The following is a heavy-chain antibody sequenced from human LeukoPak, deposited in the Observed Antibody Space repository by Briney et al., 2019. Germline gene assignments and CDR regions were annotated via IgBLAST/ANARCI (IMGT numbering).Heavy chain of an antibody. CDR2: IYTSGNT. Sequence: PSETLSLTCTVSGGSISSGSYYWSWIRQPAGKGLEWIGRIYTSGNTNYNPSLKSRVTISVDTSKNQFSLKLSSVTAADTAVYYCARDLANSGYALGYLGYWGQGTLVTVSP. CDR1: GGSISSGSYY. V-gene: IGHV4-61*02. D-gene: IGHD5-12*01. CDR3: ARDLANSGYALGYLGY. J-gene: IGHJ4*02.